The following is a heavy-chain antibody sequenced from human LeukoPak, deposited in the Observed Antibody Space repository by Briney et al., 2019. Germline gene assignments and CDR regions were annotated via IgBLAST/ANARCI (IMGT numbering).Heavy chain of an antibody. CDR1: GGSISSYY. V-gene: IGHV4-59*08. CDR2: IYYTGST. Sequence: PSETLSLTCTVSGGSISSYYWGWIRQPPGKGLEWIGNIYYTGSTNYNPSLKSRVTISVDTSKNQFSLKLSSVTAADTAVYYCATKGGSGSSYFDYWGQGTLVTVSS. D-gene: IGHD3-10*01. CDR3: ATKGGSGSSYFDY. J-gene: IGHJ4*02.